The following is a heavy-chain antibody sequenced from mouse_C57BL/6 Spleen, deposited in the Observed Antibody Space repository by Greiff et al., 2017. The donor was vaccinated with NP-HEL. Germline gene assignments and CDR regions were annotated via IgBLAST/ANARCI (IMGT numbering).Heavy chain of an antibody. V-gene: IGHV3-6*01. Sequence: EVKLVESGPGLVKPSQSLSLTCSVTGYSITSGYYCNWIRKFPGNKLEWMGYISYDGSNNYNPSLKNRISITRDTSKNQFFLKLNSVTTEDTATYYCASYDDYDVPFAYWGQGTLVTVSA. D-gene: IGHD2-4*01. CDR3: ASYDDYDVPFAY. CDR1: GYSITSGYY. J-gene: IGHJ3*01. CDR2: ISYDGSN.